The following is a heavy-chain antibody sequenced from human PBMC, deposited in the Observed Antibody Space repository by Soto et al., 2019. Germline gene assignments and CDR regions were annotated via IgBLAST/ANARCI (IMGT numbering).Heavy chain of an antibody. V-gene: IGHV3-73*01. J-gene: IGHJ4*02. CDR1: GFTFSGSA. Sequence: EVQLVESGGGLVQPGESLKLSCAVSGFTFSGSAMHWVRQASGKGLEWVGRIRSKANNYATAYAASVKGRFTISRDESKNQGYLQMNRLKSEETGGYYCTRGYGDYVRDYWGQGTLVTVSS. CDR2: IRSKANNYAT. CDR3: TRGYGDYVRDY. D-gene: IGHD4-17*01.